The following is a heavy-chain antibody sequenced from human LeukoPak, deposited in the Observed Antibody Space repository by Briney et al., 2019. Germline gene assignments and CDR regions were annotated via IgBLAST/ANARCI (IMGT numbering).Heavy chain of an antibody. CDR1: GGSISSYY. Sequence: SETLSLTCTVSGGSISSYYWSWIRQPPGKGLEWIGEINHSGSTNYNPSLKSRVTISVDTSKNQFSLKLSSVTAADTAVYYCARRRGFYGSGSYQYYYYYYMDVWGKGTTVTISS. CDR3: ARRRGFYGSGSYQYYYYYYMDV. J-gene: IGHJ6*03. CDR2: INHSGST. D-gene: IGHD3-10*01. V-gene: IGHV4-34*01.